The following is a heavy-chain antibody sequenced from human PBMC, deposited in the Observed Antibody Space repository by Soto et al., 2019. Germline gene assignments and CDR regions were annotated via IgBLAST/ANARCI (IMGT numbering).Heavy chain of an antibody. CDR2: IYYIGNT. J-gene: IGHJ4*02. Sequence: SETLSLTCSVSGGSISSSNYYWAWIRQPPGKGLEWIGSIYYIGNTYYNPSLKSRVTMPVDTSKNQFSLKVTSVTAADTAIYYCAREDRTNGYNYDYWGQGTLVTVSS. D-gene: IGHD1-1*01. CDR3: AREDRTNGYNYDY. V-gene: IGHV4-39*01. CDR1: GGSISSSNYY.